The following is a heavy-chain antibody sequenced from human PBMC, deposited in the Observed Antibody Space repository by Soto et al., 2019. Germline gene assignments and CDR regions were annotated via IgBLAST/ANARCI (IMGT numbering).Heavy chain of an antibody. D-gene: IGHD2-2*02. CDR3: ARPIVVVPAAISPRSYYYYYGMDV. V-gene: IGHV1-69*06. CDR1: GGTFSSYA. CDR2: IIPIFGTA. J-gene: IGHJ6*02. Sequence: ASVKVSCKASGGTFSSYAISWVRQAPGQGLEWMGGIIPIFGTANYAQKSQGRVTITADKSTSTAYMELSSLRSEDTAVYYCARPIVVVPAAISPRSYYYYYGMDVWGQGTTVTVSS.